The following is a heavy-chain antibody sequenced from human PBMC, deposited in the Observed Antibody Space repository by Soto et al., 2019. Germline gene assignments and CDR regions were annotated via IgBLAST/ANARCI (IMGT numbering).Heavy chain of an antibody. Sequence: SETLSLTCTVSGGSISSGDYYWSWIRQPPGKGLEWIGYIYYSGSTYYNPSLKSRVTISVDTSKNQFSLKLSSVTAADTAVYYCARVTPYYYDRSGYPFDYWGQGTLVTVSS. CDR3: ARVTPYYYDRSGYPFDY. CDR2: IYYSGST. V-gene: IGHV4-30-4*01. CDR1: GGSISSGDYY. D-gene: IGHD3-22*01. J-gene: IGHJ4*02.